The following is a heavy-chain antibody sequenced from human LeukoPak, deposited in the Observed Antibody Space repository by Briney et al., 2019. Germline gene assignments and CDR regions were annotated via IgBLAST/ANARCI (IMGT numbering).Heavy chain of an antibody. V-gene: IGHV1-18*01. CDR1: GYTFNKYG. CDR2: LSAYNGDT. D-gene: IGHD6-19*01. CDR3: ARDPSNSSGWSAFFDY. Sequence: ASVKVSCKASGYTFNKYGISWVRHAPGQGLEWMGWLSAYNGDTNYAQQFQAGVTMTTDPSTSTAYMEVRSLIPDDTAVYYCARDPSNSSGWSAFFDYWGQGTLVTVSS. J-gene: IGHJ4*02.